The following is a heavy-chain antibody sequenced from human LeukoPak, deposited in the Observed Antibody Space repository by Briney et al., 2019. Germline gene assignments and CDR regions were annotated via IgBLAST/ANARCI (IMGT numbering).Heavy chain of an antibody. D-gene: IGHD6-6*01. J-gene: IGHJ6*03. CDR3: AVGYSSSSGYYYYYMDV. V-gene: IGHV1-2*02. Sequence: ASVKVSCKASGYTFTGYYMHWVRQASGQGLEWMGWINPNSGGTNYAQKFQGRVTMTRDTSISTAYMELSRLRSDDTAVYYCAVGYSSSSGYYYYYMDVWGKGNTVTVSS. CDR1: GYTFTGYY. CDR2: INPNSGGT.